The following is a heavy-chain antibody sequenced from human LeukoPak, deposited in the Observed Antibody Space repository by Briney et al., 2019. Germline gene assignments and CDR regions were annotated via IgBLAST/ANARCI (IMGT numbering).Heavy chain of an antibody. V-gene: IGHV4-30-2*01. J-gene: IGHJ4*02. D-gene: IGHD3-22*01. CDR1: GGSISSGGYS. CDR3: ARAASGLGPYYYDSSGYSPYFDY. CDR2: IYHSGST. Sequence: SETLSLTCAVSGGSISSGGYSWSWIRQPPGKGLEWIGYIYHSGSTYYNPSLKSRVTISVDRSKNQFSLKLSSVTAADTAVYYCARAASGLGPYYYDSSGYSPYFDYWGQGTLVTVSS.